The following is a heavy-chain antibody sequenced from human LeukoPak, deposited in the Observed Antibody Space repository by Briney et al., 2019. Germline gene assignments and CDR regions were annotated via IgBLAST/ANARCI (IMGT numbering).Heavy chain of an antibody. J-gene: IGHJ4*02. CDR2: IKGDGIST. V-gene: IGHV3-74*01. Sequence: GGSLRLSCAASGFDFSSNWMHWVRHAPGQGLVWVSRIKGDGISTNYADSVKGRFTISRDIAKNTLYLQMNSLRAEDTGVYYCAKDRYWSIDYWGRGTLVTVSS. CDR3: AKDRYWSIDY. D-gene: IGHD2-21*01. CDR1: GFDFSSNW.